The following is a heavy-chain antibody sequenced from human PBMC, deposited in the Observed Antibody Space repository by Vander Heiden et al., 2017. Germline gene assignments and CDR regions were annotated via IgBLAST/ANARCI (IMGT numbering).Heavy chain of an antibody. CDR3: TRLKDYGDYVTDY. CDR2: IRNQANNYAT. V-gene: IGHV3-73*02. Sequence: EVQLVASGGGLVQPGESLKVSCAASGLTFTGSAIHWVRQASGKGLGWIGRIRNQANNYATSYAASVKGRFTISRDDSKNTAYLQMNSLKAEDTAMYYCTRLKDYGDYVTDYWGQGTLVTVSS. CDR1: GLTFTGSA. J-gene: IGHJ4*02. D-gene: IGHD4-17*01.